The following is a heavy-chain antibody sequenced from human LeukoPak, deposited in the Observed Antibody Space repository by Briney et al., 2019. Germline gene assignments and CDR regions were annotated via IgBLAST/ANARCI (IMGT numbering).Heavy chain of an antibody. J-gene: IGHJ4*02. V-gene: IGHV3-23*01. Sequence: GGSLRLSCAASGFTFSSYAMSWVRQAPGKGLEWVSAISGSGGSTYYADSVKGRFTISRDNAKNSLYLQMNSLRAEDTAVYYCARDKGALWILDYWGQGTLVTVSS. CDR1: GFTFSSYA. CDR3: ARDKGALWILDY. D-gene: IGHD2-2*03. CDR2: ISGSGGST.